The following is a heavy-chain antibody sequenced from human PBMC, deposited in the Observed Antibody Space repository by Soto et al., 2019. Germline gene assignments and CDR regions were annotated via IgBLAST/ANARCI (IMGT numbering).Heavy chain of an antibody. CDR2: IYPGDSDT. V-gene: IGHV5-51*01. CDR3: ARDDYKDGGNNWFDP. D-gene: IGHD3-16*01. J-gene: IGHJ5*02. Sequence: GESLKISCKGSGYSFTTYWIGWVRQMPGKGLEWMGIIYPGDSDTRYSPSFQGQVTISADKSISTAYLQWSSLKASDTAIYYCARDDYKDGGNNWFDPWGQGTLVTVSS. CDR1: GYSFTTYW.